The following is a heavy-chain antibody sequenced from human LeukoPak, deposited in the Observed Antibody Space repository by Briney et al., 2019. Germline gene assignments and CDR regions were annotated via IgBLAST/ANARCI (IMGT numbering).Heavy chain of an antibody. V-gene: IGHV1-69*05. J-gene: IGHJ4*02. Sequence: ASVKVSCKASGGTFSSYAISWVRQAPGQGLEWMGGIIPIFGTANYAQKFQGRVTMTRNTSISTAYMELSSLRSEDTAVYYCARSDLNIDYWGQGTLVTVSS. CDR3: ARSDLNIDY. CDR1: GGTFSSYA. CDR2: IIPIFGTA. D-gene: IGHD2/OR15-2a*01.